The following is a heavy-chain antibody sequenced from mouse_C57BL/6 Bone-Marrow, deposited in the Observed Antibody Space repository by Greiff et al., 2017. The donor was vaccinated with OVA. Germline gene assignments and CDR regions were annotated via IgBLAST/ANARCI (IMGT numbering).Heavy chain of an antibody. CDR1: GYTFTDYE. CDR2: IDPETGGT. J-gene: IGHJ2*01. CDR3: TEGIYYGNYLYYFDY. Sequence: QVQLQQSGAELVRPGASVTLSCKASGYTFTDYEMHWVKQTPVHGLEWIGAIDPETGGTAYNQKFKGKAILTADKSSSTAYMELRSLTSEDSAVYYCTEGIYYGNYLYYFDYWGQGTTLTVSS. V-gene: IGHV1-15*01. D-gene: IGHD2-1*01.